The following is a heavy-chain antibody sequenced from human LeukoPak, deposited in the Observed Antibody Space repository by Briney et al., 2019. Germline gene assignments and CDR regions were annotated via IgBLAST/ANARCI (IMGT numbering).Heavy chain of an antibody. CDR3: ARDRYGAVAGPPAA. J-gene: IGHJ5*02. CDR1: GYTFTSYG. D-gene: IGHD6-19*01. CDR2: ISAYNGNT. V-gene: IGHV1-18*01. Sequence: GASVKVSCKASGYTFTSYGISWVRQAPGQGLEWMGWISAYNGNTNYAQKLQGRVTMTTDTSTSTVYMELRSLTSDDTAVYYCARDRYGAVAGPPAAWGQGTLVTVSS.